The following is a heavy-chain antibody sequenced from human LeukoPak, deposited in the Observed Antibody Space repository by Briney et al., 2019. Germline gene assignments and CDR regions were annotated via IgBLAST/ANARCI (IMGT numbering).Heavy chain of an antibody. CDR1: GFTFSGYG. V-gene: IGHV3-30*18. CDR2: ISYDGSNK. J-gene: IGHJ6*02. Sequence: GRSLRLSRAASGFTFSGYGMHWVRQAPGKGLEWVAVISYDGSNKYYADSVKGRFTISRDNSKNTLYLQMNSLRAEDTAVYYCAKDALIVATIYYYYGMDVWGQGTTVTVSS. CDR3: AKDALIVATIYYYYGMDV. D-gene: IGHD5-12*01.